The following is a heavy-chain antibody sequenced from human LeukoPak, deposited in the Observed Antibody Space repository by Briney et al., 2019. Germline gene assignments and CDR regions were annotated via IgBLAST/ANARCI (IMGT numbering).Heavy chain of an antibody. CDR2: IWYDGSNK. CDR3: ARGRLRYFDWLPKDDAFDI. D-gene: IGHD3-9*01. CDR1: GFTFSSYG. V-gene: IGHV3-33*01. J-gene: IGHJ3*02. Sequence: PGRSLRLSCAASGFTFSSYGMHWVRQAPGKGLEWVAVIWYDGSNKYYADSVKGRFTISRDNSKNTLYLQMNSLRAEDTAVYYCARGRLRYFDWLPKDDAFDIWGQGTMVTVS.